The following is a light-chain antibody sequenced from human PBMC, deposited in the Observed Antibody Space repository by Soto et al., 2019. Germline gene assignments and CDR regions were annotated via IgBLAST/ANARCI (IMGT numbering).Light chain of an antibody. J-gene: IGKJ4*01. CDR3: QQYNVWPLT. Sequence: EIVMTQSPVTLSVSPGDRATLSCRASQSVNSNLVWYQHKPGQTPKLLIYVASTRATGIPARFSGSGSGTEFTLTISSLQSEDFTVYYCQQYNVWPLTFGGGTKVDFK. CDR2: VAS. CDR1: QSVNSN. V-gene: IGKV3-15*01.